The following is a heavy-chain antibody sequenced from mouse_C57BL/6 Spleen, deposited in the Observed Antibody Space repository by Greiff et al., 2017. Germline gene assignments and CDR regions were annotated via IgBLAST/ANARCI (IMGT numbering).Heavy chain of an antibody. D-gene: IGHD2-3*01. CDR1: GYAFTNYL. Sequence: QVQLQQSGAELVRPGTSVKVSCKASGYAFTNYLIEWVKQRPGQGLEWIGVINPGSGGTNYNEKFKGKATLTADKSSSTAYMQLSSLTSEDSAVYFCAREDDGLDYWGQGTTRTVSS. CDR3: AREDDGLDY. V-gene: IGHV1-54*01. J-gene: IGHJ2*01. CDR2: INPGSGGT.